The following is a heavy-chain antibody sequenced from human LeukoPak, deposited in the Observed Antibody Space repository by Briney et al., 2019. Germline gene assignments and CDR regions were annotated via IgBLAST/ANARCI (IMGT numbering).Heavy chain of an antibody. CDR1: GYTFTSYD. D-gene: IGHD2-2*01. CDR3: ARGLRDCSSTSCRYYFDY. CDR2: MNPNSGNT. V-gene: IGHV1-8*03. Sequence: GASVKVSCKASGYTFTSYDINWVRQATGQGLEWMGWMNPNSGNTGYAQKFQGRVTITRNTSISTAYMELSSLRSEDTAVYYCARGLRDCSSTSCRYYFDYWGQGTLVTVSS. J-gene: IGHJ4*02.